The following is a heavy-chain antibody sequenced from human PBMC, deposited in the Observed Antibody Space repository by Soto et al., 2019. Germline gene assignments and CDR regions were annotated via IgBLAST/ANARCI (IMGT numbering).Heavy chain of an antibody. CDR2: IWYDGTNK. CDR3: ARDRGAAAGTRYYYGMDV. V-gene: IGHV3-33*01. Sequence: QVQLVESXXXXXXXXXSLRLSCAASGFTLSSYGMHWVRQAPGKGLEWVAVIWYDGTNKYYADSVKGRFTISRDNSKNTLYLQMNSLRAEDTAVYYCARDRGAAAGTRYYYGMDVWGQGTTVTVSS. J-gene: IGHJ6*02. CDR1: GFTLSSYG. D-gene: IGHD6-13*01.